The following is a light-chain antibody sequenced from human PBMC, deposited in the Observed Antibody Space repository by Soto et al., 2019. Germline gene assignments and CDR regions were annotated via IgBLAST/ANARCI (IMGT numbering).Light chain of an antibody. CDR1: QAIXTY. CDR3: QQLNADPRT. Sequence: QFTQSASTLSASVGARVTITCRASQAIXTYLARYQQASGKAPKLLIYAXSTFPRGFPSRLSGSGSGTQFTLTISSLHPEDCETYYWQQLNADPRTFGGGTKVDIK. J-gene: IGKJ4*01. CDR2: AXS. V-gene: IGKV1-9*01.